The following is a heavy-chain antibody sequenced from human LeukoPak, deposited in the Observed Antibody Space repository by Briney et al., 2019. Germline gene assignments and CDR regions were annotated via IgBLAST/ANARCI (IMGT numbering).Heavy chain of an antibody. CDR2: INHSGST. CDR1: GGSFSGYY. CDR3: ARGHRKRYCSGGSCYSHPPDY. J-gene: IGHJ4*02. D-gene: IGHD2-15*01. Sequence: SETLSLTCAVYGGSFSGYYWRWIRQPPGKGLEWVGEINHSGSTNYNPSLKSRVTISVDTSKNQFSLKLSSVTAADTAVYYCARGHRKRYCSGGSCYSHPPDYWGQGTLVTVPS. V-gene: IGHV4-34*01.